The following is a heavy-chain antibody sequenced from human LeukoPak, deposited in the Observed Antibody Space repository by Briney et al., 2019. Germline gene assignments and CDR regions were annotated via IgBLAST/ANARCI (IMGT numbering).Heavy chain of an antibody. CDR3: ARANIVVVPSGHGWFDP. J-gene: IGHJ5*02. D-gene: IGHD2-2*01. Sequence: GGSLRLSCAVSGFTVSSNYMSWVRQPPGKGLEWVSGIYTGGSTYSADSVKGRFTIFRDNSKNTLHLQMHSLRVEDTAVYYCARANIVVVPSGHGWFDPWGQGTLVTVSS. CDR2: IYTGGST. V-gene: IGHV3-53*01. CDR1: GFTVSSNY.